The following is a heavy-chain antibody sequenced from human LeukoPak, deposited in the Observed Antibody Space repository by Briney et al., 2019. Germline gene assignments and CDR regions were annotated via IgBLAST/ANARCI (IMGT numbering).Heavy chain of an antibody. J-gene: IGHJ6*03. CDR3: ASRTPDDYYYYMDV. Sequence: TSETLSLTCTVSGGSISDYYWNWIRQPAGKGLEWIGRIYTSGSTNYNPSLKSRVTVSLDTSKNQFSLKLSSVTAADTAVYYCASRTPDDYYYYMDVWGKGTTVTVSS. CDR1: GGSISDYY. CDR2: IYTSGST. D-gene: IGHD2-2*01. V-gene: IGHV4-4*07.